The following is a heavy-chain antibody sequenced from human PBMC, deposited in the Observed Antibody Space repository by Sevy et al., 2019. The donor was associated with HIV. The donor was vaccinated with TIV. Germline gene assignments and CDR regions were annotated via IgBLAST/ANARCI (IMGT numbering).Heavy chain of an antibody. CDR1: GFTFSTYG. CDR3: ARDLEFYDYGDYGPAFMPDY. J-gene: IGHJ4*02. Sequence: GGSLRLSCAASGFTFSTYGMHWVRQAPGKGLEWVAVIWFDGSNTYYADSVKGRLTISRDIAKNTLNLQMNSLRAEDTAVYYCARDLEFYDYGDYGPAFMPDYWGQGTLVTVSS. V-gene: IGHV3-33*01. CDR2: IWFDGSNT. D-gene: IGHD4-17*01.